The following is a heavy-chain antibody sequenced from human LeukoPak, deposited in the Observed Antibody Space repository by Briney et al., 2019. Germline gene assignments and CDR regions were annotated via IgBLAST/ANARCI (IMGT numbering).Heavy chain of an antibody. J-gene: IGHJ3*02. CDR1: GFTFSSYA. CDR2: ISGSGGST. V-gene: IGHV3-23*01. CDR3: AKSSSGYYGSDAFDI. Sequence: GGSLRLSCAASGFTFSSYAMSWVRQAPGKGLEWVSAISGSGGSTYYADSVKGRFTISRDNAKNSLYLQMNSLRAEDTALYYCAKSSSGYYGSDAFDIWGQGTMVTVSS. D-gene: IGHD3-22*01.